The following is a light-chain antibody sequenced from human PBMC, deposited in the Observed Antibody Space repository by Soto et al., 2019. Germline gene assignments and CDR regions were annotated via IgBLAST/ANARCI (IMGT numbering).Light chain of an antibody. CDR3: LQYNNWVPT. J-gene: IGKJ1*01. CDR1: QSVRSN. V-gene: IGKV3-15*01. CDR2: GAS. Sequence: EIVMTQSPATLSVSPGERATLSCRASQSVRSNLAWYQQKPGQAPRLLIYGASTRATGVPARFSGSGSGTEFTLTISSLQSEDFAVYYCLQYNNWVPTFGQGTKVEIK.